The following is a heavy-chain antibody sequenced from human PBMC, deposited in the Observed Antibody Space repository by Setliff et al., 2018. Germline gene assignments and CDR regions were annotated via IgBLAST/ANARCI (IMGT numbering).Heavy chain of an antibody. D-gene: IGHD6-13*01. CDR2: IYYSGST. CDR1: GGSISSGSYY. CDR3: ARDEGSSYFYGMDV. J-gene: IGHJ6*02. Sequence: PSETLSLTCTVSGGSISSGSYYWSWIRQPAGKGLEWIGYIYYSGSTNYNPSLQSRVTISVDTSKNQFSLKLSSVTAADTAVYYCARDEGSSYFYGMDVWGQGTTVTVSS. V-gene: IGHV4-61*10.